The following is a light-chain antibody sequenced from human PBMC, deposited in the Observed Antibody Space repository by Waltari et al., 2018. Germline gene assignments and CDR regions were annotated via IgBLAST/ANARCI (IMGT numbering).Light chain of an antibody. V-gene: IGKV4-1*01. J-gene: IGKJ1*01. CDR2: WAS. Sequence: DIVMTQSPDSLAVSLGERATINCKSSQSLLVNSNNKNYLAWYRQKPGQSPKLLIYWASTRESGVPDRISGSGSGTDFTLTITSLQAEDVAVYYCQQYYSSPWTFGQGTKVEVK. CDR3: QQYYSSPWT. CDR1: QSLLVNSNNKNY.